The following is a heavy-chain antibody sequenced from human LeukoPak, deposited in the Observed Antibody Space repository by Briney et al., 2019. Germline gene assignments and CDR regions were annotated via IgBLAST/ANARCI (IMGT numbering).Heavy chain of an antibody. Sequence: GGSLRLSCAASGFTFSSYAMSWVREAPGGGLEWGSAICGSGGSTYYAESVKGRFTISRDNSKNTLYLQMNSLRAEDTAVYYCAKGDHDILTGYYFDYWGQATMVTVCS. CDR1: GFTFSSYA. D-gene: IGHD3-9*01. CDR2: ICGSGGST. CDR3: AKGDHDILTGYYFDY. J-gene: IGHJ4*02. V-gene: IGHV3-23*01.